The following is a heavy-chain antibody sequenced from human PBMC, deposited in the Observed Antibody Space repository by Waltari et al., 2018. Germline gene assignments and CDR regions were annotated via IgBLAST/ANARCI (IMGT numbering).Heavy chain of an antibody. CDR2: ISWGSGDI. V-gene: IGHV3-9*01. D-gene: IGHD3-16*01. J-gene: IGHJ6*02. CDR3: AKDMGGGFYYDYGMDV. CDR1: GYTFDNYA. Sequence: EVQLVESGGGLVQPGRSLRLSCLASGYTFDNYAMHWVRQAPGEGLEWVSGISWGSGDIGYADSVKGRFTISRDNAKNSLYLQMNSLTIEDTALYFCAKDMGGGFYYDYGMDVWGQGTTVTVSS.